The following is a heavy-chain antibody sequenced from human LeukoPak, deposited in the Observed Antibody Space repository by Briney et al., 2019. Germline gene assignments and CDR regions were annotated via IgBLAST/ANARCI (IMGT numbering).Heavy chain of an antibody. J-gene: IGHJ4*02. CDR2: IHTDGIST. D-gene: IGHD2-15*01. CDR3: ARLLYCGGGSCSNRPLDY. Sequence: GGSLRLSCAASGFTFSNYWMHWVRQAPGKGLVWVSRIHTDGISTTYADSVKGRFTISRDNAKNSLYLQMNSLRAEGTAVYYCARLLYCGGGSCSNRPLDYWGQGTLVTVSS. CDR1: GFTFSNYW. V-gene: IGHV3-74*01.